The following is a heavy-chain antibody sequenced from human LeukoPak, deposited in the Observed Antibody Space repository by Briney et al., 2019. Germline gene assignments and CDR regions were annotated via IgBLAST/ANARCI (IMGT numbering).Heavy chain of an antibody. V-gene: IGHV1-69*05. D-gene: IGHD1-26*01. Sequence: SVKVSCKASGGTFSSYAISWVRQAPGQGLEWMGGIIPIFGTANYAQKFQGRVTITTDESTSTAYMELSSLRSEDTAVYYCASVTPPRGSYYDYWGQGTLVTVSS. CDR1: GGTFSSYA. CDR2: IIPIFGTA. J-gene: IGHJ4*02. CDR3: ASVTPPRGSYYDY.